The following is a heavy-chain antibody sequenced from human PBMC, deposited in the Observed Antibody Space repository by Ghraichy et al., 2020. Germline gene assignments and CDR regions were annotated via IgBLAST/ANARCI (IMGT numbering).Heavy chain of an antibody. CDR1: GFTFSSYA. Sequence: GGSLRLSCAASGFTFSSYAMHWVRQAPGKGPEWVSSISVGGETTFYADSVKGRFTISRDNSKNTLYLQMNTVRVDDTAVYYCVTRGHGGYHYAYYGLDIWGQGTTVTVSS. D-gene: IGHD5-12*01. V-gene: IGHV3-23*01. CDR3: VTRGHGGYHYAYYGLDI. CDR2: ISVGGETT. J-gene: IGHJ6*02.